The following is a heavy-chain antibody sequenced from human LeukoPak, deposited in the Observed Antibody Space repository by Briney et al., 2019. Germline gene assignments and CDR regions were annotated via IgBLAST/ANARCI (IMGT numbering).Heavy chain of an antibody. CDR2: INQNGSDK. CDR3: LRDLNWSLDQ. Sequence: PGGSLRLSCAVSGFTFSSYWMNWVRQAPGKGLEWVANINQNGSDKYYVESVKGRFTISRDNAKNTLYLQMNSLRAEDTAVYYCLRDLNWSLDQWGQGTLVTVSS. J-gene: IGHJ4*02. CDR1: GFTFSSYW. V-gene: IGHV3-7*01. D-gene: IGHD1-20*01.